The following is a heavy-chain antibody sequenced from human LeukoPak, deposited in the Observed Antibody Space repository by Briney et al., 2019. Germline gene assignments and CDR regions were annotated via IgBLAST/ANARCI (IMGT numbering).Heavy chain of an antibody. CDR2: IIPIFGTA. D-gene: IGHD1-26*01. J-gene: IGHJ3*02. V-gene: IGHV1-69*01. CDR3: ASFATADAFDI. CDR1: GGAFSSYA. Sequence: SVKVSCKASGGAFSSYAISWVRQAPGQGLEWMGGIIPIFGTANYAQKFQGRVTITADESTSTAYMELSSLRSEDTAVYYCASFATADAFDIWGQGTMVTVSS.